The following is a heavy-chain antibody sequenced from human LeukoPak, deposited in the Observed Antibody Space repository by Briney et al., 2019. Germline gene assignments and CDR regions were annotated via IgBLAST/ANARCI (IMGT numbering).Heavy chain of an antibody. Sequence: GASVKVSCKASGGTFRSYGLNWVRQAPGQGVEWKGGIIPILGTAKYAQKLQGRVTITADESTSTAYMELSSLRSEDTAVYYCARGLYCSSSNSCYDYGMDVWGQGTTVTVSS. J-gene: IGHJ6*02. CDR1: GGTFRSYG. CDR2: IIPILGTA. CDR3: ARGLYCSSSNSCYDYGMDV. V-gene: IGHV1-69*01. D-gene: IGHD2-2*01.